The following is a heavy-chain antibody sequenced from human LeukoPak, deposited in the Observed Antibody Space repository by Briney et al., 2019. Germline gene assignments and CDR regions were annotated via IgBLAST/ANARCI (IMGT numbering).Heavy chain of an antibody. CDR1: GFTFSSYW. V-gene: IGHV3-7*02. J-gene: IGHJ4*02. D-gene: IGHD3-22*01. CDR2: IKSDGSDK. CDR3: AKGIDSSGYWADY. Sequence: GGSLRLSCAASGFTFSSYWMDWVRQAPGKGLEWVAIIKSDGSDKYYVDSVKGRFTVSKDNSKNTLYLQMNSLRAEDTAVYYCAKGIDSSGYWADYWGQGTLVTVSS.